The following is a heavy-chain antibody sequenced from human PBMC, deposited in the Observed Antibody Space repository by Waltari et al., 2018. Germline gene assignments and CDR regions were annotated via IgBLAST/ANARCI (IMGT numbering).Heavy chain of an antibody. CDR3: TRDRGLPDAFNL. Sequence: EEQLVESGGGSVQPGGSLRLSCAASGFPFGPYWMHWVRQAPGKGLVWVSHINGDGTTTKYADSVKCRFTISRDNTKNTLYLEINSLRAEDTAVYYCTRDRGLPDAFNLWGQGTMVTVSS. CDR2: INGDGTTT. V-gene: IGHV3-74*01. J-gene: IGHJ3*01. CDR1: GFPFGPYW.